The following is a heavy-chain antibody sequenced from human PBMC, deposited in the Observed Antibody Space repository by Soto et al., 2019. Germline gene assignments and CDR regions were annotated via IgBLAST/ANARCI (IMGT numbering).Heavy chain of an antibody. J-gene: IGHJ4*02. V-gene: IGHV3-23*01. D-gene: IGHD3-22*01. Sequence: GGSLRLSCAASGFTFSSYAMSWVRQAPGKGLEWVSAISGSGGSTYYADSVKGRFTISRDNSKNTLYLQMNSLRAEDTAVYYCAKVQDSSGYYYSQFDYWGQGTLVTVS. CDR2: ISGSGGST. CDR1: GFTFSSYA. CDR3: AKVQDSSGYYYSQFDY.